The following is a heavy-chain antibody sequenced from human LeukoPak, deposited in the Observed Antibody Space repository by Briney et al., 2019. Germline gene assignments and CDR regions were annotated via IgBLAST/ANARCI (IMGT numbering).Heavy chain of an antibody. CDR2: IHYSGNT. CDR1: GGSISSGDYY. CDR3: ARVGTATFDY. J-gene: IGHJ4*02. Sequence: SETLSLTCTVSGGSISSGDYYWSWIRQPPGKGPEWIGYIHYSGNTYYNPSLKSRATMSMDTSKNQFSLKLSSVTAADTALYYCARVGTATFDYWGQGTLVTVSS. V-gene: IGHV4-30-4*01. D-gene: IGHD1-26*01.